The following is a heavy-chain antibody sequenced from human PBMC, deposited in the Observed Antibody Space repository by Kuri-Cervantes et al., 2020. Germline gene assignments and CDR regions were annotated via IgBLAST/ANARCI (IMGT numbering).Heavy chain of an antibody. D-gene: IGHD2-15*01. CDR1: GGSISSGDYY. V-gene: IGHV4-30-4*01. CDR3: ARHWAVVAATSWFDP. CDR2: IYYSGST. J-gene: IGHJ5*02. Sequence: SETLSLTCTVSGGSISSGDYYWSWIRQPPGKGLEWIGYIYYSGSTYYNPSLKSRVTISVDTSKNQFSLKLSSVTAADTAVYYCARHWAVVAATSWFDPWGQGTLVTVSS.